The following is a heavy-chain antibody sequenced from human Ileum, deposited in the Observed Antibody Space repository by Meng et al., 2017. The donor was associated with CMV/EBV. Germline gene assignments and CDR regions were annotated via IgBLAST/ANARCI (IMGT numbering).Heavy chain of an antibody. V-gene: IGHV3-23*01. CDR3: AKTVAPGTLARPFDP. D-gene: IGHD6-6*01. Sequence: GESLKISCAASGFDFKFYAMTWVRQAPGKGLEWVSLISGNGINTYYADSVKGRFTISRDNSRNTVYLQMNSLRAEDTAIYFCAKTVAPGTLARPFDPWGQGTLVTVSS. CDR2: ISGNGINT. J-gene: IGHJ5*02. CDR1: GFDFKFYA.